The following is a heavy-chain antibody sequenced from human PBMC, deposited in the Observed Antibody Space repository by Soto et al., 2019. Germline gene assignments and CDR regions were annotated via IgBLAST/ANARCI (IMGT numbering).Heavy chain of an antibody. CDR2: IYDSGST. Sequence: SETLSLTCTVSGDSISTYYWSWIRQPPGKGLEWIGNIYDSGSTNYNPSLNSRVTISLDTSKNEFSLTLSSVTAADTAVYYCARLGAYYQSLDPWGQGTLVTVSS. D-gene: IGHD3-22*01. CDR3: ARLGAYYQSLDP. CDR1: GDSISTYY. J-gene: IGHJ5*02. V-gene: IGHV4-59*12.